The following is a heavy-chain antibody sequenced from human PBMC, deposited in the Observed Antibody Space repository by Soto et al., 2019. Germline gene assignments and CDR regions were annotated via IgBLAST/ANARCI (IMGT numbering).Heavy chain of an antibody. V-gene: IGHV4-28*01. CDR2: VYSRGHT. CDR1: GHSISSGIW. D-gene: IGHD6-13*01. J-gene: IGHJ4*02. Sequence: QVQLQESGPGLVKPSDTLSLTCAVSGHSISSGIWWGWVRQPPGKGLEWIGSVYSRGHTYYNPSLESRVTMSVDTSKNQHSLRLTSVTAADTAVYYCGMLCGSSFFDYWGQGILVTVSS. CDR3: GMLCGSSFFDY.